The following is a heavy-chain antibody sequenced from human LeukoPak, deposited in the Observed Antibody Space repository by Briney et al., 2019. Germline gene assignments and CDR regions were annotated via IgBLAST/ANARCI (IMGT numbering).Heavy chain of an antibody. J-gene: IGHJ4*02. CDR2: IYHSGST. V-gene: IGHV4-30-2*01. CDR1: GGSISSGGYS. CDR3: ARAVSGRFDY. D-gene: IGHD6-19*01. Sequence: SQTLSLTCAVSGGSISSGGYSWSWIRQPPGKGLEWIGYIYHSGSTYYNPSLKSRVTISVDRSKNQFSLRLSSVTAADTAIYYCARAVSGRFDYWGQGTLVTVSS.